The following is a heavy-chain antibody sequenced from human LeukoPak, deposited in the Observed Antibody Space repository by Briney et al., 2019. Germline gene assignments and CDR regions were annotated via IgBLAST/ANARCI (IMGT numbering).Heavy chain of an antibody. J-gene: IGHJ6*02. CDR1: GFNVNSNY. CDR2: IYSGGST. Sequence: PGGSLRLSCAASGFNVNSNYMNWVRQAPGKGLEWVSAIYSGGSTYYADSVKGRFTISRDNSKNTLYLQMNSLRTEDTAVYYCTRDQGPPYGDFWSGYYYYGMDVWGQGTTVTVSS. CDR3: TRDQGPPYGDFWSGYYYYGMDV. D-gene: IGHD3-3*01. V-gene: IGHV3-53*01.